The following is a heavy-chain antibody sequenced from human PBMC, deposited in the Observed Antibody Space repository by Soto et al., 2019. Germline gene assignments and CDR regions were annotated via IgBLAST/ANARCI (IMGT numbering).Heavy chain of an antibody. D-gene: IGHD2-8*01. CDR2: IYRGDSRT. V-gene: IGHV3-66*01. CDR1: GFTVSSYY. J-gene: IGHJ6*02. Sequence: EVQLVESGGGLVRPGGSLRLSRAASGFTVSSYYMSWVRQAPGKGLEWVSVIYRGDSRTYYADSVKGRFTISRDNSKNTLYFQMNNLRAEDTAVYYCARGNEGYYYGMDVWGQGTTVTVSS. CDR3: ARGNEGYYYGMDV.